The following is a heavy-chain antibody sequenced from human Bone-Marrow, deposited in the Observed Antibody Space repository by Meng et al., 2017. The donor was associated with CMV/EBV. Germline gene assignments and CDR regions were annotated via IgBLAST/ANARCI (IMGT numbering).Heavy chain of an antibody. J-gene: IGHJ4*02. CDR3: ARELIGDGSLAFDD. Sequence: SETLSLTCTVSGGSISSYYWSWIRQPPGKGLEWIGYIYYSGSTNYNPSLKSRVIISVDTSKNQFSLRLTSVTAADTAVYYCARELIGDGSLAFDDWGQGALVTVSS. D-gene: IGHD1-26*01. V-gene: IGHV4-59*01. CDR2: IYYSGST. CDR1: GGSISSYY.